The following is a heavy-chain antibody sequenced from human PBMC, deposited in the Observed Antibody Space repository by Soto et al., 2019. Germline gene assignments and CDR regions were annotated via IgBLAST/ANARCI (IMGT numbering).Heavy chain of an antibody. V-gene: IGHV3-23*01. CDR2: ISGSGGST. CDR1: GFTFSSYA. D-gene: IGHD5-18*01. CDR3: AKDLSPGYSYGPGSYGMDV. Sequence: GESLKISCAASGFTFSSYAMSWVRQAPGKGLEWVSAISGSGGSTYYADSVKGRFTISRDNSKNTLYLQMNSLRAEDTAVYYCAKDLSPGYSYGPGSYGMDVWGQGTTVTVSS. J-gene: IGHJ6*02.